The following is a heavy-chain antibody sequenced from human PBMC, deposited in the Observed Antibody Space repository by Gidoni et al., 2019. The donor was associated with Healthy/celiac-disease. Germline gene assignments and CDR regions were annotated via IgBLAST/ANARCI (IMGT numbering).Heavy chain of an antibody. CDR1: GCTFSSYA. CDR3: ARDAYSGYDYGIDY. CDR2: ISYDGSNK. D-gene: IGHD5-12*01. Sequence: QVQLVESGGGVVQPGRSLRLSCAASGCTFSSYAMHWVRQAPGKGLEWVAVISYDGSNKYYADSVKGRFTISRDNSKNTLYLQMNSLRAEDTAVYYCARDAYSGYDYGIDYWGQGTLVTVSS. V-gene: IGHV3-30*04. J-gene: IGHJ4*02.